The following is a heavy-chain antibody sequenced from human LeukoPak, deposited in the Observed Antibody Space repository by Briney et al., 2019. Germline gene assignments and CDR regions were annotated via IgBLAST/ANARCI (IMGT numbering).Heavy chain of an antibody. V-gene: IGHV4-30-4*01. CDR1: GGSISSGDYY. Sequence: PSQTLPLTCTVSGGSISSGDYYWSWIRQPPGKGLEWIGYIYYSGSTYYNPSLKSRVTISVDTSKNQFSLKLSSVTAADTAVYYCAREKPSQGYFQHWGQGTLVTVSS. D-gene: IGHD1-14*01. CDR2: IYYSGST. CDR3: AREKPSQGYFQH. J-gene: IGHJ1*01.